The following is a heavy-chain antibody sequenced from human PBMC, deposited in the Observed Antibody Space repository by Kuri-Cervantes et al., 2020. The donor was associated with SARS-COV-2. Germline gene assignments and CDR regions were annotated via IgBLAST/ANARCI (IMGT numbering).Heavy chain of an antibody. V-gene: IGHV1-45*02. CDR3: ARSGPGVISREDGALDI. D-gene: IGHD4/OR15-4a*01. Sequence: SVKVSCKASGYTFTYRLLHWVRQAPGQAPEWMGWITPFNGNTKYAQKFQDRVTMTRDRSMNTAYMELSSLRSEDTAMYYCARSGPGVISREDGALDIWGQGTMVTVSS. CDR2: ITPFNGNT. CDR1: GYTFTYRL. J-gene: IGHJ3*02.